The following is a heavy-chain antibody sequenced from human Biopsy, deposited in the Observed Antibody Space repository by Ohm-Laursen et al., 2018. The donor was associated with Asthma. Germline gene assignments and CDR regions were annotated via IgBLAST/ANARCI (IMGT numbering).Heavy chain of an antibody. D-gene: IGHD3-3*01. CDR1: GFSFSSYG. CDR3: AKWDTYYDFWSGYYTRYNYYYYGMDV. J-gene: IGHJ6*02. V-gene: IGHV3-30*18. Sequence: SLRLSCSAASGFSFSSYGMHWVRQAPGKGLEWVAVISYDGSNKYYADSVKGRFTISRDNSKNTLYLQMNSLRAEDTAVYYCAKWDTYYDFWSGYYTRYNYYYYGMDVWGQGTTVTVSS. CDR2: ISYDGSNK.